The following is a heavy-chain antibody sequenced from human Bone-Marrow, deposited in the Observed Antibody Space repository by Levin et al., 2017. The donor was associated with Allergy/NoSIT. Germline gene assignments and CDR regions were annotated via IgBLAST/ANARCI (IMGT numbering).Heavy chain of an antibody. V-gene: IGHV3-11*01. CDR2: ISSSGSTI. J-gene: IGHJ6*02. D-gene: IGHD3-3*01. CDR3: ARDHYDFWSGYYGGMDV. CDR1: GFTFSDYY. Sequence: GGSLRLSCAASGFTFSDYYMSWIRQAPGKGLEWVSYISSSGSTIYYADSVKGRFTISRDNAKNSLYLQMNSLRAEDTAVYYCARDHYDFWSGYYGGMDVWGQGTTVTVSS.